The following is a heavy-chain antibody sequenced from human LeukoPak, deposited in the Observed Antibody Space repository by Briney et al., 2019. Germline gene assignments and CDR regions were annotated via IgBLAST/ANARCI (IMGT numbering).Heavy chain of an antibody. V-gene: IGHV4-4*07. D-gene: IGHD1-26*01. Sequence: SETLSLTCTVSSGSIRSYYWGWVRQPPGKGLEWIGRIYTTGTTQYNPSLKSRVTMSVDTSTNQFSLDLRSMTAADTAVYYCGRQGYTASYYFFDYWSQGTLVAVS. CDR1: SGSIRSYY. J-gene: IGHJ4*02. CDR3: GRQGYTASYYFFDY. CDR2: IYTTGTT.